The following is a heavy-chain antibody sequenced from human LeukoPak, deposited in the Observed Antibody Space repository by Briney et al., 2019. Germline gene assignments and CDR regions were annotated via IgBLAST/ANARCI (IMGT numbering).Heavy chain of an antibody. D-gene: IGHD2-15*01. CDR2: ISGSGGST. Sequence: GGSLRLSCAASGFTFSTYAMSWVRQAPGKGLEWVSLISGSGGSTYNADSVKGRFTISRDNSENTLYLQMKSLRADDTAVYYCAKAPAYCSGGTCYDYWGQGSLVTVSS. V-gene: IGHV3-23*01. CDR3: AKAPAYCSGGTCYDY. J-gene: IGHJ4*02. CDR1: GFTFSTYA.